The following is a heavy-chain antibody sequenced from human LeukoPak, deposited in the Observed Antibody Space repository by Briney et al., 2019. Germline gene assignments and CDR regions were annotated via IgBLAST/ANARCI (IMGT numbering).Heavy chain of an antibody. Sequence: SETLSLTCAVYGGSFSGYYWSWIRQPPGKGLEWIGEINHSGSTDYNPSLKSRVTISVDTSKNQFSLKLSSVTAADTAVYFCARGPRLYYYDSSGYYYYWGQGTLVTVSS. V-gene: IGHV4-34*01. D-gene: IGHD3-22*01. CDR2: INHSGST. J-gene: IGHJ4*02. CDR3: ARGPRLYYYDSSGYYYY. CDR1: GGSFSGYY.